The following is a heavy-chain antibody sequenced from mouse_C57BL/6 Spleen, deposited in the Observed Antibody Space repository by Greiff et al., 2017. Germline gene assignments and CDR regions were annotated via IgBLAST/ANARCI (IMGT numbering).Heavy chain of an antibody. Sequence: VQLKESGGGLVKPGGSLKLSCAASGFTFSDYGMHWVRQAPEKGLEWVAYISSGSSTIYYADTVKGRFTISRDNAKNTLFLQMTSLRSEDTAMYYCARESTVVDYAMDYWGQGTSVTVSS. V-gene: IGHV5-17*01. CDR3: ARESTVVDYAMDY. CDR2: ISSGSSTI. CDR1: GFTFSDYG. D-gene: IGHD1-1*01. J-gene: IGHJ4*01.